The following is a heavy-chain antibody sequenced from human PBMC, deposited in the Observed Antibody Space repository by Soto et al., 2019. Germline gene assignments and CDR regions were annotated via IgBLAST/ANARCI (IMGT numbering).Heavy chain of an antibody. CDR2: IKSKPDGETT. D-gene: IGHD6-13*01. V-gene: IGHV3-15*07. CDR1: GFTFSNSW. Sequence: EVQLVESGGGLVKPGGSLRLSCAASGFTFSNSWFNWVRQAPGKGLGWVGRIKSKPDGETTDYAAPVKGRFTISRDDSKNTLDLQMNSLKTEDTAVYYCTTDPWDSSTWDAFDIWGEGTMVIVSS. CDR3: TTDPWDSSTWDAFDI. J-gene: IGHJ3*02.